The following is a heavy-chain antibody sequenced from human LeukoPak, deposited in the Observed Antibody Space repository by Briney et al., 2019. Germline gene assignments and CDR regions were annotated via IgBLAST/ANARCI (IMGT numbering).Heavy chain of an antibody. Sequence: GGSLRLSCAASGFTFSSYWMHWVRQVPGKGLVWVARIDPGGSSITYADSVKGRFTISRDNAKNTLYLQMDSLRAEDTGVYYCARSNQADDYWGQGTLVTVSS. D-gene: IGHD1-14*01. CDR3: ARSNQADDY. J-gene: IGHJ4*02. CDR2: IDPGGSSI. CDR1: GFTFSSYW. V-gene: IGHV3-74*01.